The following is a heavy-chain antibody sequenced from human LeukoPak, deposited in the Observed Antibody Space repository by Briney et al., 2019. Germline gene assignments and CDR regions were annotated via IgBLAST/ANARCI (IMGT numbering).Heavy chain of an antibody. V-gene: IGHV1-69*13. CDR1: RDIFSSYT. CDR3: ASIALAGADFDS. J-gene: IGHJ4*02. D-gene: IGHD6-19*01. CDR2: IIPAFGTP. Sequence: GASVKVSCKTPRDIFSSYTLTWVRQAPGQGLEWMVGIIPAFGTPHYAQKFRGRVTMTLDESTGTTYMELSSLRSDDTAVYYCASIALAGADFDSWGQGTLVVVSS.